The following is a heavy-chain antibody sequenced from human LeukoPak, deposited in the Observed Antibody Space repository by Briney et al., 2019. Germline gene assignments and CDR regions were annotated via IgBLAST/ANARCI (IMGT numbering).Heavy chain of an antibody. CDR1: GFTFSDYY. CDR3: AKDRGPTYYYDSSGYYPVAFDI. J-gene: IGHJ3*02. D-gene: IGHD3-22*01. V-gene: IGHV3-11*01. Sequence: GGSLRLSCAASGFTFSDYYMSWIRQAPGKGLEWVSYISSSGSTIYYADSVKGRFTISRDNSKNTLYLQMNSLRAEDTAVYYCAKDRGPTYYYDSSGYYPVAFDIWGQGTMVTVSS. CDR2: ISSSGSTI.